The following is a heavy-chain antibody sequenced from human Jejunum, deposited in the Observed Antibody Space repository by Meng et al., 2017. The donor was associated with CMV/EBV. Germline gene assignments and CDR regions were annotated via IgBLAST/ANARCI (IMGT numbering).Heavy chain of an antibody. V-gene: IGHV3-48*04. CDR1: GFSFRTYR. Sequence: SCAASGFSFRTYRMHWVRQAPGKGLEWISYISTTSDTTYYADSVQGLFTLSQPPSTPSLFLPLPLLLSSPPSLYFCASCLYPLFSYWCQGMLVTVSS. J-gene: IGHJ4*02. CDR2: ISTTSDTT. D-gene: IGHD3-16*02. CDR3: ASCLYPLFSY.